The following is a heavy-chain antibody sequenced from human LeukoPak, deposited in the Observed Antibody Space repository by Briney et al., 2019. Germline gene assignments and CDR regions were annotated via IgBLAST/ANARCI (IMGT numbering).Heavy chain of an antibody. J-gene: IGHJ4*02. CDR1: GFTFSSYA. Sequence: GGSLRLSCAASGFTFSSYAMSWVRQAPGKGLEWVSAISGSGGSTYYADSVKGRFTISRDNSKNTLYLQMNSLRAEDTAVYYCARDRRYYDSSLWFDYWGQGTLVTVSS. CDR3: ARDRRYYDSSLWFDY. V-gene: IGHV3-23*01. D-gene: IGHD3-22*01. CDR2: ISGSGGST.